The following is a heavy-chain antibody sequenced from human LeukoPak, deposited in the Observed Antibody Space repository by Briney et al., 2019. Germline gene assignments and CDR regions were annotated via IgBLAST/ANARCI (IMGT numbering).Heavy chain of an antibody. CDR1: GFTFSTFA. CDR3: AKDPVVIPATPYGYWYFDL. V-gene: IGHV3-23*01. J-gene: IGHJ2*01. Sequence: TGGSLRLSCAASGFTFSTFAMSWVRQAPGKGLEWVSGVSGSGGSTYYAKSVKGRFTISRDNSKNTLYLQMNSLRAEDTAVYYCAKDPVVIPATPYGYWYFDLWGRGTLVRVSS. D-gene: IGHD2-15*01. CDR2: VSGSGGST.